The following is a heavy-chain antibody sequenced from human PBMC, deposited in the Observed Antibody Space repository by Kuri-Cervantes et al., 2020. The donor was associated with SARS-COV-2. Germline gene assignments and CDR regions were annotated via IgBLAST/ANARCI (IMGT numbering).Heavy chain of an antibody. D-gene: IGHD2-21*01. Sequence: GGSLRLSCAASGFTFSSYGMHWVRQAPGKGLEWVVVISYDGSNKYYADSVKGRFTISRDNSQNTLYLHMKSLRSEDTAIYYCAKDRVGVQDFWGQGTLVTVSS. CDR1: GFTFSSYG. J-gene: IGHJ4*02. CDR3: AKDRVGVQDF. V-gene: IGHV3-30*18. CDR2: ISYDGSNK.